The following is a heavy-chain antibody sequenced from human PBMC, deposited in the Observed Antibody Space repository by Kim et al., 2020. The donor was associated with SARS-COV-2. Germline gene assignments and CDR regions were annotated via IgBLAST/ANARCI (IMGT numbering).Heavy chain of an antibody. V-gene: IGHV4-39*07. J-gene: IGHJ4*02. Sequence: LKSRVTISVDTSKNQFSLKLSSVTAADTAVYYCAATSYCSGGSCYWRHDYWGQGTLVTVSS. D-gene: IGHD2-15*01. CDR3: AATSYCSGGSCYWRHDY.